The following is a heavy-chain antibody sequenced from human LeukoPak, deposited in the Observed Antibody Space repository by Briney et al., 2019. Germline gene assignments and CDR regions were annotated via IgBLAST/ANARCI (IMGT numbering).Heavy chain of an antibody. CDR2: IGPDGDST. Sequence: GSLRLSCAASGFTFDDYTMHWVRQAPGKGLEWVSLIGPDGDSTYYADSVKGRFTISRDNSENSLYLQMNSLTTEDTALYYCAVLIGETTSGSYYFDYWGQGTLVTVSS. CDR1: GFTFDDYT. D-gene: IGHD1-26*01. J-gene: IGHJ4*02. V-gene: IGHV3-43*01. CDR3: AVLIGETTSGSYYFDY.